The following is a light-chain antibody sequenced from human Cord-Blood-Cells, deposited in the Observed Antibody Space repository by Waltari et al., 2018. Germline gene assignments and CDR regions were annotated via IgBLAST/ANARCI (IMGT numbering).Light chain of an antibody. Sequence: QYALTQPASVSGSPGQSITISCTGTSSDAGGDTYVSWYHQHPGKAPKLMIYEVSNRPSGVSIRFSGSKSGNTASLTISGLQAEDEADYYCSSYTSSSTQVVFGGGTKLTVL. J-gene: IGLJ2*01. V-gene: IGLV2-14*01. CDR2: EVS. CDR1: SSDAGGDTY. CDR3: SSYTSSSTQVV.